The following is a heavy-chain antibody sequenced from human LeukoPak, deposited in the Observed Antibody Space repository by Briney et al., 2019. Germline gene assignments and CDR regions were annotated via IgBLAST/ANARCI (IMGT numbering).Heavy chain of an antibody. J-gene: IGHJ4*02. V-gene: IGHV3-53*01. Sequence: GGSLRLSCAVSGFTVSSNYMSWVRQAPGKGLEWVSVIYSGGTTYYADSVKGRFTISRDNSKNTLYLQMNSLRAEDTAVYYCAKDSQYSSGWYIDYWGQGTLVTVSS. CDR2: IYSGGTT. CDR3: AKDSQYSSGWYIDY. D-gene: IGHD6-19*01. CDR1: GFTVSSNY.